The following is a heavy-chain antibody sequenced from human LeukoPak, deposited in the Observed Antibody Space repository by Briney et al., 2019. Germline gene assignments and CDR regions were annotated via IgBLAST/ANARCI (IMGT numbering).Heavy chain of an antibody. CDR3: ARRENDY. V-gene: IGHV1-2*06. CDR1: GGTFSRHA. Sequence: AASVKVSCKASGGTFSRHAISWVRQAPGQGLEWMGRINPNNGDTNFAQKFQGRVTMTRDTSISTACMELSRLTSDDTAVYYCARRENDYWGQGTLVTVSS. D-gene: IGHD5-24*01. J-gene: IGHJ4*02. CDR2: INPNNGDT.